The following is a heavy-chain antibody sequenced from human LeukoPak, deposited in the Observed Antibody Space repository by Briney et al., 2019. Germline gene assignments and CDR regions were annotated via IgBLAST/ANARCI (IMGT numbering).Heavy chain of an antibody. CDR3: AKDRTPWYDSSGPFDY. Sequence: PGGSLRLSCAASGFTFSSYGMHWVRQAPGKGLEWVAFIRYDGSNKYYADSVKGRFTISRDNSKNTLYLQMNSLRAEDTAVYYCAKDRTPWYDSSGPFDYWGQGTLVTVSS. CDR2: IRYDGSNK. CDR1: GFTFSSYG. J-gene: IGHJ4*02. D-gene: IGHD3-22*01. V-gene: IGHV3-30*02.